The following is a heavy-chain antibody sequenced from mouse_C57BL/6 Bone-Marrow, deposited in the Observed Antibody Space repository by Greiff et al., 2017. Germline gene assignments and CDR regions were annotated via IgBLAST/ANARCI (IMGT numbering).Heavy chain of an antibody. CDR1: GYTFTDYY. J-gene: IGHJ3*01. Sequence: EVQLQQSGPELVKPGASVKISCKASGYTFTDYYMNWVKQSHGKSLEWIGDINPNNGGTSYNQKFKGKDTLTVDKSSSTAYMELRSLTSEDSAVYYCARGDSWFAYWGQGTLVTVSA. CDR3: ARGDSWFAY. CDR2: INPNNGGT. V-gene: IGHV1-26*01.